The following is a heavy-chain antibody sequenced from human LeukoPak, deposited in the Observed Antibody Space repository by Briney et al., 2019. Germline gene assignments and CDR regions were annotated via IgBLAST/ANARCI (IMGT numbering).Heavy chain of an antibody. Sequence: SETLSLTCTVSGGSISSYYWSWIRQPPGKGLEWIGYIYYSGSTNYNPSLKSRVTISVDTSKNQFPLKLSSVTAADTAVYYCARSSGWYQPGDYWGQGTLVTVSS. CDR1: GGSISSYY. CDR2: IYYSGST. CDR3: ARSSGWYQPGDY. V-gene: IGHV4-59*01. D-gene: IGHD6-19*01. J-gene: IGHJ4*02.